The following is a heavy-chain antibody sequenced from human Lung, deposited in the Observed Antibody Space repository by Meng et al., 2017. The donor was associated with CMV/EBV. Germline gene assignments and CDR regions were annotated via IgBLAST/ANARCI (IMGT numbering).Heavy chain of an antibody. CDR3: AIYCSATTCPPGHDAFDM. CDR2: ITSSSSYI. Sequence: SCAASGFNFSTYSMNWVRQAPGKGLEWVSYITSSSSYIYYGDSVRGRFTISRDNAKNSLYLQMNSLRAEDTAVYYCAIYCSATTCPPGHDAFDMGXQGTXVTVSS. V-gene: IGHV3-21*01. D-gene: IGHD2-2*01. J-gene: IGHJ3*02. CDR1: GFNFSTYS.